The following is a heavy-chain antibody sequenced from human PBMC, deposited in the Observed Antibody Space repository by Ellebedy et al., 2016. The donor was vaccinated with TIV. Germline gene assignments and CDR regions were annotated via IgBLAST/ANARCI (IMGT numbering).Heavy chain of an antibody. CDR2: ISGSGVST. V-gene: IGHV3-23*01. J-gene: IGHJ4*02. Sequence: GESLKISXDASGFSFSSRAMAWVRQAPGKGLEYVSDISGSGVSTYYADSVKGRFTISRDNSKNTLYLQMNSLRGEDTAIYYCARSIGWYYFDYWGQGTLVTVSS. CDR3: ARSIGWYYFDY. D-gene: IGHD6-19*01. CDR1: GFSFSSRA.